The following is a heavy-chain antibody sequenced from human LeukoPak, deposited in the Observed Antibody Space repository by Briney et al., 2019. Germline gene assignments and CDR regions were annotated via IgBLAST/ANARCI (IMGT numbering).Heavy chain of an antibody. CDR1: GVSISNYY. D-gene: IGHD3-3*01. CDR2: ISYSGST. V-gene: IGHV4-59*08. CDR3: ARHTPVIWSSGYYYGMDV. J-gene: IGHJ6*02. Sequence: MASETLSLTCTVSGVSISNYYRSWIRQPPGKGLEWIGYISYSGSTNYNPSLRSRVAISEDTSRNQFSLRLNSVTDADTAVYYCARHTPVIWSSGYYYGMDVWGQGTTVTVSS.